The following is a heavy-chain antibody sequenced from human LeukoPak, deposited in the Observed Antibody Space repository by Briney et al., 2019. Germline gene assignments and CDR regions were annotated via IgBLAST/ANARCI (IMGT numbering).Heavy chain of an antibody. V-gene: IGHV3-21*01. D-gene: IGHD3/OR15-3a*01. CDR3: ARFETRGTGDFDN. CDR1: GFIFSSYS. J-gene: IGHJ4*02. CDR2: ISSSSTYI. Sequence: PGGSLRLPCAASGFIFSSYSMNWVRQTPGKRLEWVSSISSSSTYIFYADSVRGRFTISRDDAKNSLYLQMNSLRDEDTAVYYCARFETRGTGDFDNWGQGTLVTVSS.